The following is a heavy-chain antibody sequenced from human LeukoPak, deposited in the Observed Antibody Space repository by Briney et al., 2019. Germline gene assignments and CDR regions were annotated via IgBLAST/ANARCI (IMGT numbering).Heavy chain of an antibody. Sequence: GRSLRLSCAASGFTFSSYGMHWVRQAPGKGLEWVAVISYDGSKKYYADSVKGRFTISRGNSENTLYLQMNSLRAEDTAVYYCAKGYSGYLDYWGQGTLVTVSS. J-gene: IGHJ4*02. D-gene: IGHD5-12*01. CDR2: ISYDGSKK. CDR3: AKGYSGYLDY. CDR1: GFTFSSYG. V-gene: IGHV3-30*18.